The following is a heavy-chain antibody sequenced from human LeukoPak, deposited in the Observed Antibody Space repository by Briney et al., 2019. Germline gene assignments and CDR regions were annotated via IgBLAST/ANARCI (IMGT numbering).Heavy chain of an antibody. CDR1: GFTFSSYW. CDR2: IKQDGSEK. CDR3: ATGTNYDSLDY. J-gene: IGHJ4*02. Sequence: PGGSLRLSCAASGFTFSSYWMSWVRQAPGKGLEWVANIKQDGSEKYYVDSVKGRFTISRDNAKNSLYLQMNSLRAEDTAVYYCATGTNYDSLDYWGQGTLVTVSS. V-gene: IGHV3-7*03. D-gene: IGHD3-3*01.